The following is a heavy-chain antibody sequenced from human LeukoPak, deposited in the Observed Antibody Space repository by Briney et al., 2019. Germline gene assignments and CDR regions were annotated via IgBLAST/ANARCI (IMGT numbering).Heavy chain of an antibody. CDR3: TREGSIFRPFDY. D-gene: IGHD2/OR15-2a*01. Sequence: GGSLRLSCTAPGFTFGDYAMSWVRQAPGKGLEWVGVLRSKAYGGTTEYAASVKGRLTISRDDSKSIAYLQMNSLKTEDTAVYYCTREGSIFRPFDYWGQGTLVTVSS. CDR1: GFTFGDYA. CDR2: LRSKAYGGTT. J-gene: IGHJ4*02. V-gene: IGHV3-49*04.